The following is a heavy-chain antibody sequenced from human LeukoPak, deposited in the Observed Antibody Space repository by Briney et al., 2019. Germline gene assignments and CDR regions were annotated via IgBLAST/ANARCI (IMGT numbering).Heavy chain of an antibody. CDR1: GGSITNYY. CDR2: VYYTGSA. CDR3: ARLAPVAHSGDYLGYFDY. D-gene: IGHD4-17*01. V-gene: IGHV4-59*08. Sequence: KTSETLSLTCTLSGGSITNYYWPWVPQPPGKGLEWFGYVYYTGSANYNPSLKSRVTILVDTSKNQFSLNLSSVTAADTAVYYCARLAPVAHSGDYLGYFDYWGQGALVTVYS. J-gene: IGHJ4*02.